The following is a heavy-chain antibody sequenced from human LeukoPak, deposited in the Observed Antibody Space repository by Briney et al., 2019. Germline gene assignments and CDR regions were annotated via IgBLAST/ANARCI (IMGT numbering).Heavy chain of an antibody. V-gene: IGHV3-21*04. CDR3: ARTQRATLPNY. J-gene: IGHJ4*02. CDR1: GFPFSSYI. D-gene: IGHD1-26*01. CDR2: ISSSSSYI. Sequence: GGSLRLSCAASGFPFSSYIMNWVRQAPGKGVEWVSSISSSSSYIYYADSVKGRFTISRDNAKNSLYLQMNSLRAEDTAVYYCARTQRATLPNYWGQGTLVTVSS.